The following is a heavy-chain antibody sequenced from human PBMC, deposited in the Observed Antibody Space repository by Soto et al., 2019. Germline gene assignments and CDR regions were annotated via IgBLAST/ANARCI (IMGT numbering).Heavy chain of an antibody. J-gene: IGHJ5*02. Sequence: SETLSLTCAVYGGSFSGYYWSWIRQPPGKGLEWIGEINHSGSTNYNPSLKSRVTISVDTSKNQFSLKLSSVTAADTAVYYCARGGDSLGIAAAGESRPLNWFDPWGQGTLVTVSS. CDR3: ARGGDSLGIAAAGESRPLNWFDP. CDR2: INHSGST. D-gene: IGHD6-13*01. V-gene: IGHV4-34*01. CDR1: GGSFSGYY.